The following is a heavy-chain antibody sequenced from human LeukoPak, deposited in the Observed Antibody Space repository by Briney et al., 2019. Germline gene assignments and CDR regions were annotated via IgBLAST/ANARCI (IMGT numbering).Heavy chain of an antibody. J-gene: IGHJ6*03. V-gene: IGHV1-69*01. D-gene: IGHD4-17*01. CDR3: ARGGDDYGDYYYYYMDV. CDR1: GGTFSSYA. CDR2: IIPIFGTA. Sequence: SVKVSCKASGGTFSSYAISWVRQAPGQGLEWMGGIIPIFGTANYAQKFQGRVTITADESTSTTYMELRSLRSDDTAVYYCARGGDDYGDYYYYYMDVWGKGTTVTVSS.